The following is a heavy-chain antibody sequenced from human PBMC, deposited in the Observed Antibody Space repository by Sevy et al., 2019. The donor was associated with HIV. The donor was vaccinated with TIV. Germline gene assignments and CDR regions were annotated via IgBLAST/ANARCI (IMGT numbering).Heavy chain of an antibody. CDR1: RFTFSSYA. CDR3: AKSLPSSSTWYRSNYFDY. J-gene: IGHJ4*02. Sequence: GGSLRLSCAASRFTFSSYAMSWVRQAPGKGLEWVSAISTGGGSTFYADSVRGRFTVSRDNSKNTLYLQMNSLRAEDMAVYYCAKSLPSSSTWYRSNYFDYWGQGTLVTVSS. CDR2: ISTGGGST. V-gene: IGHV3-23*01. D-gene: IGHD6-13*01.